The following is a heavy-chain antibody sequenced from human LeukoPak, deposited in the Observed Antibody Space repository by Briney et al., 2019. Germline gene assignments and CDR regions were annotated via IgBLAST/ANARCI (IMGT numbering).Heavy chain of an antibody. J-gene: IGHJ6*04. CDR2: IKQDGSEK. Sequence: GGSLRLSRAASGFTFSSYWMSWVRQAPGKGLEWVANIKQDGSEKYYVDSVKGRFTISRDNAKNSLYLQMNSLRAEDTAVYYCAREDYYYYYGMDVWGKGTTVTVSS. V-gene: IGHV3-7*03. CDR1: GFTFSSYW. CDR3: AREDYYYYYGMDV.